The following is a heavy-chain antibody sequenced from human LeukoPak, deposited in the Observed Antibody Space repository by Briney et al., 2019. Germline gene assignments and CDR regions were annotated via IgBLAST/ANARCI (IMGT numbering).Heavy chain of an antibody. J-gene: IGHJ6*03. Sequence: GRSLRLSCAASGFTFSSYAMHWVRRATGKGLEWVAVISYDGSNKYYADSVKGRFTISRDNSKNTLYLQMNSLRAEDRAVYYCARDDRGYLAYMDVWGKGTTVTVSS. CDR2: ISYDGSNK. CDR1: GFTFSSYA. D-gene: IGHD6-25*01. V-gene: IGHV3-30*01. CDR3: ARDDRGYLAYMDV.